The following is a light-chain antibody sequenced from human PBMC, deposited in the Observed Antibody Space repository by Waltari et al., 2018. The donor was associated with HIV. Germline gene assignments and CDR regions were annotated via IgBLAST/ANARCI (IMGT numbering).Light chain of an antibody. V-gene: IGLV2-18*02. CDR2: EVK. J-gene: IGLJ1*01. CDR3: SSYKNNNTLV. CDR1: SSDIGAYNR. Sequence: QSALTQPPSVSASPGQSVTIYCPGTSSDIGAYNRVSWYLQPPGTAPKVIIYEVKNRPSGVPDRFSGSKSGSTASLTISGLQAEDEADYFCSSYKNNNTLVFGTGTKVTVL.